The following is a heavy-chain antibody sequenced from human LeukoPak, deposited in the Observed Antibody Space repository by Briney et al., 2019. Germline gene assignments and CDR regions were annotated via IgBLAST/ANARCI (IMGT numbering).Heavy chain of an antibody. J-gene: IGHJ6*02. V-gene: IGHV3-23*01. D-gene: IGHD4-17*01. CDR3: ARDSDYGDYYYGMDV. Sequence: PGGSLRLSCAASGFTFSTYAMNWVRQPPGKGLEWVSGISGSGVSTYYADSVKGRFTISRDNSKNTLYLQMNSLRAEDTAVYYCARDSDYGDYYYGMDVWGQGTTVTVSS. CDR1: GFTFSTYA. CDR2: ISGSGVST.